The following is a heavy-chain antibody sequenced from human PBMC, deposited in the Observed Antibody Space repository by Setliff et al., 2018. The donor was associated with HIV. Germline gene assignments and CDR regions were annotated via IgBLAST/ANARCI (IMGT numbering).Heavy chain of an antibody. V-gene: IGHV4-59*01. CDR3: ARARAAAGTQGTFDY. J-gene: IGHJ4*02. D-gene: IGHD6-13*01. CDR1: GGSISRNY. CDR2: IYYSGGT. Sequence: SETLSLTCSVSGGSISRNYWSWSRQHPGKGLEWIGYIYYSGGTNYNTSLKRRVTISVDTSKNQFSLKLSSVTAADTAVYYCARARAAAGTQGTFDYWGQGTLVTVSS.